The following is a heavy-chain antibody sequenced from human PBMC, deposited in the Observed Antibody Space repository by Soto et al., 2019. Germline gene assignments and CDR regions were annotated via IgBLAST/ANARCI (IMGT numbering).Heavy chain of an antibody. D-gene: IGHD2-15*01. CDR2: INHSGST. V-gene: IGHV4-34*01. J-gene: IGHJ3*02. CDR1: GGSFSGYY. CDR3: ARPFRGEPDIVVVVAHEDAFDI. Sequence: SETLSLTCAVYGGSFSGYYWSWIRQPPGKGLEWIGEINHSGSTNYNPSLKSRVTISVDTSKNQFSLKLSSVTAADTAVYYCARPFRGEPDIVVVVAHEDAFDIWGQGTMVTVSS.